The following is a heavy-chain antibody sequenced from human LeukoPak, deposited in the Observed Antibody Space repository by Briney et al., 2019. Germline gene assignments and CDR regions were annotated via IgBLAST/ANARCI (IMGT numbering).Heavy chain of an antibody. D-gene: IGHD3-10*01. Sequence: GGSLRLSCAASGFTVSSNYMSWVRQAPGKGLEWVSVIYSGGSTYYADSVKGRFTISRDNSKNTLYLQMNSLRAEDTAVYYCARGRPGLYGSGTPPDYWGQGTLVTVSS. CDR1: GFTVSSNY. CDR2: IYSGGST. V-gene: IGHV3-53*01. J-gene: IGHJ4*02. CDR3: ARGRPGLYGSGTPPDY.